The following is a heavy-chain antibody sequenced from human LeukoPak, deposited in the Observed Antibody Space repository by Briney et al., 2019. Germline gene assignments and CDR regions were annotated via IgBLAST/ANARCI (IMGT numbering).Heavy chain of an antibody. Sequence: PSETLSLTCTVSGGSISSYYWSWIRQPAGKGLEWIGRIYTSGSTNYNPSLKSRVTISVDTSKNQFSLKLSSVTAADTAVYYCARVGRVWRQRYFDYSGQGTLVTVSS. V-gene: IGHV4-4*07. CDR2: IYTSGST. CDR3: ARVGRVWRQRYFDY. CDR1: GGSISSYY. J-gene: IGHJ4*02.